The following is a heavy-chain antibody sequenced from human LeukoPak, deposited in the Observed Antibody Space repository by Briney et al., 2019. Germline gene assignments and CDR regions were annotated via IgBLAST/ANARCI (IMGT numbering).Heavy chain of an antibody. CDR1: GGSISSGSYY. D-gene: IGHD3-10*01. CDR3: ARDRGWVTMVRGVITHGLYYFDY. V-gene: IGHV4-61*02. CDR2: IYTSGST. J-gene: IGHJ4*02. Sequence: PSETLSLTCAVSGGSISSGSYYWSWIRQPAGKGLEWIGRIYTSGSTNYNPSLKSRVTISVDTSKNQFSLKLSSVTAADTAVYYCARDRGWVTMVRGVITHGLYYFDYWGQGTLVTVSS.